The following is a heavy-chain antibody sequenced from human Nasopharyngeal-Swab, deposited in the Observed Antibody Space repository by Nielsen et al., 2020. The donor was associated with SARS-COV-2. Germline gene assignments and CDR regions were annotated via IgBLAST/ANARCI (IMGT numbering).Heavy chain of an antibody. J-gene: IGHJ6*03. CDR3: AKEATLGGVGDYYYMDV. V-gene: IGHV3-23*01. CDR1: GFTFSSYA. Sequence: GASLQISCAASGFTFSSYAMSWVRQAPGKGLEWVSAISGSGGSTYYADSVKGRFTISRDNSKNTLYLQMNSLRADDTAVYYCAKEATLGGVGDYYYMDVWGKGTTVTSP. D-gene: IGHD3-16*01. CDR2: ISGSGGST.